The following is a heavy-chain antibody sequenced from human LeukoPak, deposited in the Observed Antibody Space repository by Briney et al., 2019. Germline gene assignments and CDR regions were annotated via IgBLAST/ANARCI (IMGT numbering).Heavy chain of an antibody. Sequence: SDTLSLTCTVSGDSITSNYWSWIRQPPGKGLEWIGYIYDSGSTKYNPSLKSRVTISVDTSKNQFSLKLTSVTAADTAVYYCARCRDEFGDYGFTSWGQGTLVTVSS. V-gene: IGHV4-59*07. J-gene: IGHJ5*02. CDR3: ARCRDEFGDYGFTS. CDR2: IYDSGST. CDR1: GDSITSNY. D-gene: IGHD4-17*01.